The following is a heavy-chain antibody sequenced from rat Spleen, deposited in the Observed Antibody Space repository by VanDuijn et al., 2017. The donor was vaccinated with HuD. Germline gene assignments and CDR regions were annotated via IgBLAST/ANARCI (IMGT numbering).Heavy chain of an antibody. V-gene: IGHV5-29*01. J-gene: IGHJ1*01. CDR3: ARQAITTPYFDF. D-gene: IGHD1-10*01. CDR2: INYDGRST. CDR1: GFIFSDHY. Sequence: EVQLVESDGGLVQPGRSLKLSCAASGFIFSDHYVAWVRQAPTKGLEWVATINYDGRSTFYRDSVRARFTISRDNAKSILYLQMDSLKSEDTATYYCARQAITTPYFDFWGPGTMVTVSS.